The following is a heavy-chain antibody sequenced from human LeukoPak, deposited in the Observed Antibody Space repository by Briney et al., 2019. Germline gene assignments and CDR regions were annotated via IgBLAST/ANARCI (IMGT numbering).Heavy chain of an antibody. CDR3: ATSRSFDY. CDR1: GFTFSSYW. J-gene: IGHJ4*02. V-gene: IGHV3-74*01. Sequence: PGGSLRLSCAASGFTFSSYWMHWVRQAPGKGLVWVSGINTDGTTTSYADSVKGRFTISRDNAKNTLYLQMNSLRADDTATYYCATSRSFDYWGQGTLVTVSS. CDR2: INTDGTTT. D-gene: IGHD3-16*01.